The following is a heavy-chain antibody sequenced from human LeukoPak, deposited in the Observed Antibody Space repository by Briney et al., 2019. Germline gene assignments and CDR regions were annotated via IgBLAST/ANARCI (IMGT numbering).Heavy chain of an antibody. CDR2: ISYDGSNK. J-gene: IGHJ6*02. Sequence: GGSLRLSCAASGFTFSNYGMHRVRQAPGKGLEWVAVISYDGSNKYYADSVKGRFTISRDNSKNTLYLQMNSLRPEDTAVYYCARDSGSGFYYYYGMAVWGRGTTVTVSS. V-gene: IGHV3-30*03. CDR1: GFTFSNYG. CDR3: ARDSGSGFYYYYGMAV. D-gene: IGHD6-19*01.